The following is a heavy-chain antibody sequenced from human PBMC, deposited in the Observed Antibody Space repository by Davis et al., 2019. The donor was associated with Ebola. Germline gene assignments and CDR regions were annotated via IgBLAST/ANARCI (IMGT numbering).Heavy chain of an antibody. J-gene: IGHJ6*02. CDR2: FDPEDGET. CDR3: ARWGSGSYEPDYYYGMDV. CDR1: GYTLTELS. V-gene: IGHV1-24*01. Sequence: AASVKVSCKVSGYTLTELSMHWVRQAPGKGLEWMGGFDPEDGETIYAQKFQGRVTMTTDKSTSTAYMELRSLRSDDTAVYYCARWGSGSYEPDYYYGMDVWGQGTTVTVSS. D-gene: IGHD3-10*01.